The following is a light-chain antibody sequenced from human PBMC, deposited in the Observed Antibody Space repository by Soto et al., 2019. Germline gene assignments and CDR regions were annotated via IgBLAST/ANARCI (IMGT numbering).Light chain of an antibody. CDR2: GAS. CDR3: QQYHDWPPIT. V-gene: IGKV3-15*01. J-gene: IGKJ3*01. CDR1: QSVSSD. Sequence: EIVMTQSPDTLSVSPGEGVTLSCRASQSVSSDLAWYQQKPGQSPRLLMYGASTRATDIPARFSGGGSGTEFTLTSSSLQSEDVAIYYWQQYHDWPPITFGPGTKVEIK.